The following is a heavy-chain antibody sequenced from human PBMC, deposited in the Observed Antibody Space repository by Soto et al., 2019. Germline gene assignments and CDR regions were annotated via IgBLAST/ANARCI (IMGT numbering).Heavy chain of an antibody. J-gene: IGHJ3*01. CDR1: GFTLSGHW. D-gene: IGHD2-8*01. Sequence: EVQLVESGGRLVQPGRSLKLACAASGFTLSGHWMHWVRQAPGKGLVWVSRINSDATSTGYAGSVEGRFTISRDNAKNTLYLQMNSLRDEDTAVYYCARGRCSVNWYEPFDLWGQGTMVTVSS. V-gene: IGHV3-74*02. CDR3: ARGRCSVNWYEPFDL. CDR2: INSDATST.